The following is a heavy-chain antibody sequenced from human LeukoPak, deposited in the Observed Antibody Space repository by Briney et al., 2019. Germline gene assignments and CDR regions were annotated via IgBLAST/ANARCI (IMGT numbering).Heavy chain of an antibody. CDR1: GDSLSRSS. J-gene: IGHJ4*02. V-gene: IGHV4-59*08. D-gene: IGHD3-16*01. Sequence: PSETLSLTCTVSGDSLSRSSWSWIRQSPGGGLESIGYMFYGGTTNHNPSLKGRVTMSMVTSKDQFSLSLSSVTAADTAVYYCARLGSRGSYSYFDSWGQGTLVTVSS. CDR3: ARLGSRGSYSYFDS. CDR2: MFYGGTT.